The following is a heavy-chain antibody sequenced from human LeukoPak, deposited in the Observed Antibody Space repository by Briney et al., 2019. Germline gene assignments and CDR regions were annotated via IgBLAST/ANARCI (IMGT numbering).Heavy chain of an antibody. CDR3: ARGVVVVVAATPEDYYYYMDV. J-gene: IGHJ6*03. V-gene: IGHV1-69*13. D-gene: IGHD2-15*01. CDR2: IIPIFGTA. CDR1: GGTFSSYA. Sequence: WASVKVSCKASGGTFSSYAISWVRQAPGQGLEWTGGIIPIFGTANYAQKFQGRVTITADESTSTAYMELSSLRSEDTAVYYCARGVVVVVAATPEDYYYYMDVWGKGTTVTISS.